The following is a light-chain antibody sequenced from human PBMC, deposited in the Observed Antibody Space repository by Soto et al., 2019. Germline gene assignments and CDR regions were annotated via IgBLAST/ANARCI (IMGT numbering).Light chain of an antibody. CDR3: CSYAGGDTIV. CDR2: DVN. Sequence: QSALTQPRSVSGSPGQSVTISCTGTSNDVGDYDYVSWYQQYPGKAPKLIIYDVNKRPSGVPDRFSGSKSGNTASLTISSPQAEDEADYYCCSYAGGDTIVFGTGTKLTVL. J-gene: IGLJ1*01. V-gene: IGLV2-11*01. CDR1: SNDVGDYDY.